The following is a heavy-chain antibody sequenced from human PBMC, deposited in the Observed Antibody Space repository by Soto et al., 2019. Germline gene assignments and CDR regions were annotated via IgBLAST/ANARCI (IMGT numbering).Heavy chain of an antibody. Sequence: QVQLVQSGAEVKKPGSSVKVSCKDSGGTFNTYSMFWVRQAPGQGLEWMGRIIPMLGVRNYAQRFQDRVTITAEKSTATVHRELSSLRSEDTALYYCTIGSWSGEVFDIWGQGKMVTVSS. D-gene: IGHD2-21*01. CDR2: IIPMLGVR. J-gene: IGHJ3*02. CDR1: GGTFNTYS. CDR3: TIGSWSGEVFDI. V-gene: IGHV1-69*02.